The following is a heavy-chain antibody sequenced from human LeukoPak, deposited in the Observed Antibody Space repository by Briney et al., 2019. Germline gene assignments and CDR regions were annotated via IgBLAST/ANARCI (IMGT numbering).Heavy chain of an antibody. CDR3: ARGYCSSTSCYWDNWFDP. CDR2: IYTSGST. J-gene: IGHJ5*02. V-gene: IGHV4-61*02. CDR1: GGSISSGSYY. D-gene: IGHD2-2*01. Sequence: SETLPLTCTVSGGSISSGSYYWSWIRQPAGKGLEWIGRIYTSGSTNYNPSLKSRVTISVDKSKNQFSLKLSSVTAADTAVYYCARGYCSSTSCYWDNWFDPWGQGTLVTVSS.